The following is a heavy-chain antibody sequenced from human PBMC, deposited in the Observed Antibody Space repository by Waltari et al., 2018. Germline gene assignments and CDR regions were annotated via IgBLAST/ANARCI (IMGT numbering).Heavy chain of an antibody. CDR3: ARGVVANTYYFDY. V-gene: IGHV6-1*01. J-gene: IGHJ4*02. CDR2: TYFRSKWSH. CDR1: GDSVSSYSAA. D-gene: IGHD2-15*01. Sequence: QVLLQQSGPGLVRPSQTLSLTCAISGDSVSSYSAAWDWVRQAPSRGLEWLGRTYFRSKWSHDYAVSVRGRITINPDASKNQFSLHLNSVTPEDTAVYYCARGVVANTYYFDYWGQGILVTVSS.